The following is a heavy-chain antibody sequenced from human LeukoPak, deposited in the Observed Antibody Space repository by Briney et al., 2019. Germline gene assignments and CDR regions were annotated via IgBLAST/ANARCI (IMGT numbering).Heavy chain of an antibody. J-gene: IGHJ4*02. D-gene: IGHD3-16*01. CDR1: GLTVRSNY. CDR3: AKDGGQGADY. CDR2: INSDGST. V-gene: IGHV3-53*01. Sequence: GGSLRLSCAASGLTVRSNYMSWVRQAPGKGLECVSVINSDGSTYYEDSVKGRFTISRDNSKNTLYLQMNSLRAEDMAVYYCAKDGGQGADYWGQGTLVSVSS.